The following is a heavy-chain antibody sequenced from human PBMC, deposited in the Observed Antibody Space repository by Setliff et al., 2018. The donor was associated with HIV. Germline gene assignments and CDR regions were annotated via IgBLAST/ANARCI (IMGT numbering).Heavy chain of an antibody. D-gene: IGHD4-4*01. V-gene: IGHV4-39*01. CDR1: GGSISSTIYH. CDR3: ATHASTVQDAMDV. Sequence: SETLSLTCTVSGGSISSTIYHWVWIRQPPGKGLEWIGNIRSSGITYYKPSLKSRLTISLDTSKNQFSLKLSSVTAADTAVYYCATHASTVQDAMDVWGQGTTVTVSS. J-gene: IGHJ6*02. CDR2: IRSSGIT.